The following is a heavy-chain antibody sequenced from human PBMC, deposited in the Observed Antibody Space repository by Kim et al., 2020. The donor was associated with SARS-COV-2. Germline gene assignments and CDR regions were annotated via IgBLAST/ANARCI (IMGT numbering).Heavy chain of an antibody. J-gene: IGHJ5*02. CDR3: ARFARYCSGGSCYWFDP. D-gene: IGHD2-15*01. V-gene: IGHV4-39*01. Sequence: LKSRVTISVDTSKNQFSLKLSSVTAADTAVYYCARFARYCSGGSCYWFDPWGQGTLVTVSS.